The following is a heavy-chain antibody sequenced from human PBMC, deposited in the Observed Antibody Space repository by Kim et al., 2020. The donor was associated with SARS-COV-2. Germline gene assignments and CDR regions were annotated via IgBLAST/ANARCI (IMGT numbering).Heavy chain of an antibody. CDR1: GGSISSSSYY. V-gene: IGHV4-39*07. J-gene: IGHJ5*02. Sequence: SVTLSLTCTVSGGSISSSSYYWGWIRQPPGKGLEWIGSIYYSGSTYYNPSLKSRVTISVDTSKNQFSLKLSSVTAADTAVYYCARPSYSSSWVGHWFDPWGQGTLVTVSS. CDR3: ARPSYSSSWVGHWFDP. D-gene: IGHD6-13*01. CDR2: IYYSGST.